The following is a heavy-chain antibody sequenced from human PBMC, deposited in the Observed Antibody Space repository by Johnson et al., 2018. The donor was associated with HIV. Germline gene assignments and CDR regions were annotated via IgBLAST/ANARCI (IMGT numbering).Heavy chain of an antibody. D-gene: IGHD1-26*01. CDR2: ISYDGSNK. J-gene: IGHJ3*02. CDR3: ARDKGEYYDAFDI. Sequence: QVQLVESGGGVVQPGRSLRLSCAASGFTFSSYAMHWVRQAPGKGLEWVAVISYDGSNKYYADSVKGRFTISRDNSKNTLYPQMNSLRAEDTAVYYCARDKGEYYDAFDIWGQGTMVTVSS. V-gene: IGHV3-30-3*01. CDR1: GFTFSSYA.